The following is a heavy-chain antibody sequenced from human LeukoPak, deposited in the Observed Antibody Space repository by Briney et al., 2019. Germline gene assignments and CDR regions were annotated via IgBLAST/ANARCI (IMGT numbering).Heavy chain of an antibody. Sequence: GGSLRLSCAASGFTVSSNYMSWVRQAPGRGLEWVSVIFSGGSTYYADSVKGRFTISRDNSKNTLYLQMNSLKAEDTAVYYCARAYCGGDCYYYYYGMDVWGQGTTVTVSS. CDR3: ARAYCGGDCYYYYYGMDV. CDR1: GFTVSSNY. D-gene: IGHD2-21*02. J-gene: IGHJ6*02. CDR2: IFSGGST. V-gene: IGHV3-53*01.